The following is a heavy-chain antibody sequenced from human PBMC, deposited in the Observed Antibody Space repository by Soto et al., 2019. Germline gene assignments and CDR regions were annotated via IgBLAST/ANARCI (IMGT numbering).Heavy chain of an antibody. CDR2: IYDTGST. Sequence: SETLSLTCSVSGGAISSGGYYWSWIRQHPGQGLEWIGHIYDTGSTYYNPSLKSRVTILVDTSKNEFSLRLSSVTAADTAMYFCARDRYGDY. CDR3: ARDRYGDY. J-gene: IGHJ4*01. V-gene: IGHV4-31*03. CDR1: GGAISSGGYY. D-gene: IGHD3-16*01.